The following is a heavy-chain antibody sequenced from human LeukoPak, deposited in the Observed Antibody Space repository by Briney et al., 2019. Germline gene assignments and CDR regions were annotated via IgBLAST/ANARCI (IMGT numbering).Heavy chain of an antibody. V-gene: IGHV1-2*02. D-gene: IGHD1-14*01. Sequence: ASVKVSCKASGYTFTGYYMHWVRQAPGQGLEWMGWINPNNGGTNYAQKFQGRVTMTRDTSISTAYMELSRLRFDDTAVYYCARGVAGVYFYYYMDVWGKGTTVTVSS. CDR3: ARGVAGVYFYYYMDV. CDR1: GYTFTGYY. CDR2: INPNNGGT. J-gene: IGHJ6*03.